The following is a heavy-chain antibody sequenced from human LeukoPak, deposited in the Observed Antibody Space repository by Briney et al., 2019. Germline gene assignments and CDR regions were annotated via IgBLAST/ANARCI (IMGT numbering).Heavy chain of an antibody. J-gene: IGHJ4*02. V-gene: IGHV4-61*05. CDR3: ARQVYSSSWSYYFEY. CDR2: IHYSGST. CDR1: GGSISSSSYY. D-gene: IGHD6-13*01. Sequence: NPSETLSLTCTVSGGSISSSSYYWGWIRQPPGRGLEWIGSIHYSGSTSYNSSLKSRVTMSIDTSKNQFSLKLSSVTPADTAVYYCARQVYSSSWSYYFEYWGQGILVTVSS.